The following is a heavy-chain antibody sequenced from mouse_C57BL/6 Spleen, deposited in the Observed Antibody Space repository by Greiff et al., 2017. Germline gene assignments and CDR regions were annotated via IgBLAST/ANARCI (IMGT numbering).Heavy chain of an antibody. CDR1: GYAFSSYW. CDR3: ARWDSNYDWYFDV. Sequence: QVHLQQSGAELVKPGASVKISCKASGYAFSSYWMNWVKQRPGKGLEWIGQIYPGDGDTNYNGKFKGKATLTADKSSSTAYMQLSSLTSEDSAVYFCARWDSNYDWYFDVWGTGTTVTVSS. D-gene: IGHD2-5*01. V-gene: IGHV1-80*01. J-gene: IGHJ1*03. CDR2: IYPGDGDT.